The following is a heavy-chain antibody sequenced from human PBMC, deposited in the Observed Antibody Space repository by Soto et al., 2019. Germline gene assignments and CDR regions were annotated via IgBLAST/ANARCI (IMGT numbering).Heavy chain of an antibody. V-gene: IGHV3-33*01. Sequence: QVQLVESGGGVVQPGRSLRLSCAASGFTFSSYGMHWVRQAPGKGLEWVAVIWYDGSNKYYADSVKGRFTISRDNSKNALYLQMNSLRAEDTAVYYCARDGSPLTGTFDYWGQGTLVTVSS. J-gene: IGHJ4*02. CDR1: GFTFSSYG. D-gene: IGHD3-9*01. CDR2: IWYDGSNK. CDR3: ARDGSPLTGTFDY.